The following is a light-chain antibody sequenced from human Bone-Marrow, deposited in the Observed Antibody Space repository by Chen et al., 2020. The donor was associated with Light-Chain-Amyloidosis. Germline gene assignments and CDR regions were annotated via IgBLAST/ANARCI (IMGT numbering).Light chain of an antibody. J-gene: IGLJ2*01. CDR3: QSADSSGTYEVI. CDR1: DLPTKY. Sequence: SYELTQPPSVSVTPGQTARITGAGDDLPTKYAYLYQQKPGQAPVLVIHRDTERPSGISERFSGSSSGTTATLTISGVQAEDEADYHCQSADSSGTYEVIFGGGTKLTVL. CDR2: RDT. V-gene: IGLV3-25*03.